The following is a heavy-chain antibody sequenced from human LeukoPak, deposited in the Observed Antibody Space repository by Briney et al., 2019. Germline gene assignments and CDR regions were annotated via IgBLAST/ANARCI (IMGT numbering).Heavy chain of an antibody. J-gene: IGHJ6*03. CDR2: IYYGGTT. CDR1: GGSMRSYY. V-gene: IGHV4-59*01. Sequence: SETLSLTCTVSGGSMRSYYWSWIRQPPGKGLEWIGYIYYGGTTNYNPSLKSRVTMSVDTSKNQFSLKLSSVTAADTAVYYCARDRVGQQLVGRNYYYYMDVWGKGTTVTISS. D-gene: IGHD6-13*01. CDR3: ARDRVGQQLVGRNYYYYMDV.